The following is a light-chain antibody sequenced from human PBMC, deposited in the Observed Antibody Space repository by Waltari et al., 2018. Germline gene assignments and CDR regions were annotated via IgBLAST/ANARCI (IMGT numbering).Light chain of an antibody. Sequence: DIVLTQSPATLSLSPGDTATLSCRASQIVGSYLDWYQQRTGQPPRLLIYDAANRATGVPARFRGSGSGTDFTLTISSLEAEDFAVYYCQQRSNWTPHTFGQGARLEIK. CDR3: QQRSNWTPHT. V-gene: IGKV3-11*01. CDR2: DAA. J-gene: IGKJ2*01. CDR1: QIVGSY.